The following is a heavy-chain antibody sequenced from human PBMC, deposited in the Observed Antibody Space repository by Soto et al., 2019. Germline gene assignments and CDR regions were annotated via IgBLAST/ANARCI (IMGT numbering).Heavy chain of an antibody. CDR2: IKQDGSEK. D-gene: IGHD5-18*01. CDR1: GFTFSSYW. J-gene: IGHJ3*02. CDR3: ARFTWIQLWPDAFDI. V-gene: IGHV3-7*03. Sequence: PGGSLRLSCAASGFTFSSYWMSWVRQAPGKGLECVANIKQDGSEKYYVDSVKGRFTISRDNAKNSLYLQMNSLRAEDTAVYYCARFTWIQLWPDAFDIWGQGTMVTVSS.